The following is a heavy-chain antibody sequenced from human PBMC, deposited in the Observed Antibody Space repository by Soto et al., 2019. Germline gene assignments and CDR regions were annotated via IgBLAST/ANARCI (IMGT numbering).Heavy chain of an antibody. CDR2: INPSGGST. CDR1: GYSFTSYY. Sequence: QVQLVQSGAEVKKPGASVKVSCKAPGYSFTSYYMHWVRQAPGQGLEWMGIINPSGGSTSYAQTFQGRISMTRDTSTSTVYMELSSLRSEDTAVYYCARARWLVDFYFDYWGQGTLVTVSS. V-gene: IGHV1-46*01. J-gene: IGHJ4*02. CDR3: ARARWLVDFYFDY. D-gene: IGHD6-19*01.